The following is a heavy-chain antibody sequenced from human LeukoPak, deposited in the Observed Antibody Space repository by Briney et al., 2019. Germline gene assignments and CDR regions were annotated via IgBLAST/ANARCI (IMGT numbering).Heavy chain of an antibody. J-gene: IGHJ4*02. CDR1: GGSISSGGYS. CDR3: ARGGGYGFDY. D-gene: IGHD5-12*01. CDR2: IYHSGST. Sequence: PSETLSLTCAVSGGSISSGGYSWSWIRQPPGKGLEWIGYIYHSGSTYYNPSLKSRVTISVDRSKNQFSLKLSSVTAADTAVYYCARGGGYGFDYWGQGTLVTVSS. V-gene: IGHV4-30-2*01.